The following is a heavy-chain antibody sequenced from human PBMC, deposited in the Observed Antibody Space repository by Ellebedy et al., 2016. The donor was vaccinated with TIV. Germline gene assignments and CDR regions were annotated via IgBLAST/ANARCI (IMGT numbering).Heavy chain of an antibody. J-gene: IGHJ4*02. CDR1: GFTFSSYW. CDR2: IKQDGSEK. Sequence: GGSLRLSXAASGFTFSSYWMSWVRQAPGKGLEWVANIKQDGSEKYYVDSVKGRFTISRDNAKNSLYLQMNSLRAEDTAVYYCARDHSSGWYDYWGQGTLVTVSS. V-gene: IGHV3-7*01. CDR3: ARDHSSGWYDY. D-gene: IGHD6-19*01.